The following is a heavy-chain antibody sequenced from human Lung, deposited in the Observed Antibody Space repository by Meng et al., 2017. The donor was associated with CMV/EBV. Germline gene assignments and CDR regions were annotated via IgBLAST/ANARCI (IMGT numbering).Heavy chain of an antibody. D-gene: IGHD3-22*01. J-gene: IGHJ4*01. CDR3: TAGLYDSGGVDQ. Sequence: SXAASGFTFNDAWMNWVRQAPGKGLEWVGRIKTKTDGGTTDYAAPVKGGFTISRDDSKNTLYMRMNSLKTEDTAVYYCTAGLYDSGGVDQWGQGXLLTVSS. CDR1: GFTFNDAW. V-gene: IGHV3-15*01. CDR2: IKTKTDGGTT.